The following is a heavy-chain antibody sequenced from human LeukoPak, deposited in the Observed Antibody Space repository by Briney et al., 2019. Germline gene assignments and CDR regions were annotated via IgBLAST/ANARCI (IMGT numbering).Heavy chain of an antibody. D-gene: IGHD6-13*01. V-gene: IGHV4-34*01. J-gene: IGHJ4*02. CDR2: INHSGST. Sequence: SETLSLTCAVYGGSFSGYYWSWIRHPPGKGLEWIGEINHSGSTNYNPSLKSRVTISVDTSKNQFSLKLSSVTAADTAVYSCARGLGGGRRGYSSSWYFDYWGQGTLVTVSS. CDR3: ARGLGGGRRGYSSSWYFDY. CDR1: GGSFSGYY.